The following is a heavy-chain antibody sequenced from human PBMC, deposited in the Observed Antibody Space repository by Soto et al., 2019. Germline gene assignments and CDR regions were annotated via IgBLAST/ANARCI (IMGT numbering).Heavy chain of an antibody. CDR2: IQSGGPT. CDR1: GFPVVSKY. CDR3: ARDDVLCDGGRCYGVPLDV. D-gene: IGHD2-15*01. V-gene: IGHV3-66*01. J-gene: IGHJ6*03. Sequence: GCSLTLSCAPCGFPVVSKYMSWVIKAPGKGLEWVSLIQSGGPTYYADSVKGRFTISRDTSENTLHLQMDSLRAEDTAVYYCARDDVLCDGGRCYGVPLDVWGKGT.